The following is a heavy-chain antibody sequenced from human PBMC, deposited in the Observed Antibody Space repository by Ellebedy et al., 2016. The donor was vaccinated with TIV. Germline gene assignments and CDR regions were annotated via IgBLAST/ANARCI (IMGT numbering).Heavy chain of an antibody. Sequence: SETLSLXXTVSGGSISSGGYYWSWIRQPPGKGLEWIGYIYYSGSTNYNPSLKSRVTISVDTSKNQFSLKLSSVTAADTAVYYCARGGSYYDWFDPWGQGTLVTVSS. V-gene: IGHV4-61*08. J-gene: IGHJ5*02. CDR2: IYYSGST. CDR3: ARGGSYYDWFDP. CDR1: GGSISSGGYY. D-gene: IGHD1-26*01.